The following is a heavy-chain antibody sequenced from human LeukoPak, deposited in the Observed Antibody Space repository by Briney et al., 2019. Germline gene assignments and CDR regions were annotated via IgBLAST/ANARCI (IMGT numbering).Heavy chain of an antibody. J-gene: IGHJ4*02. CDR1: GGSISSSSYY. Sequence: PSETLSLTCTVSGGSISSSSYYWGWIRQPPGKGLEWIGSIYYSGSTYYNPSLKSRVTISVDTSKNQFSLKLSSVTAADTAVYYCARHGSSWCYFDYWGQGTLVTVSS. CDR2: IYYSGST. D-gene: IGHD6-13*01. CDR3: ARHGSSWCYFDY. V-gene: IGHV4-39*01.